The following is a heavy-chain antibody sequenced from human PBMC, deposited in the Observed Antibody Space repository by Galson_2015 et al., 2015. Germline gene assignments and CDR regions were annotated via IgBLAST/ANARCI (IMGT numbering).Heavy chain of an antibody. V-gene: IGHV3-30*03. Sequence: SLRLSCAASGFSFSRSGMHWVRQAPGKGLEWVSVISYNGGSEYYADSVKGRFTISRDNSRNTLYLQMNSLRAGDTAVYYCARSGEGYSGSYWSLGAFDIWGQGTMVTVSS. D-gene: IGHD1-26*01. CDR1: GFSFSRSG. J-gene: IGHJ3*02. CDR2: ISYNGGSE. CDR3: ARSGEGYSGSYWSLGAFDI.